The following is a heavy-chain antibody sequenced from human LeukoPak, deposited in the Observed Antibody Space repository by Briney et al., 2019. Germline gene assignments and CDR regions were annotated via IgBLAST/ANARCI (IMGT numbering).Heavy chain of an antibody. CDR2: MNPNSGNT. CDR3: ARTFSCSGGSCYSPFDY. Sequence: ASVKVSCKASGYTFTSYDINWVRQATGQGLEWMGWMNPNSGNTGYAQKFQGRVTMTRNTSISTAYMELSSLRSEDTAMYYCARTFSCSGGSCYSPFDYWGQGTLVTVSS. CDR1: GYTFTSYD. J-gene: IGHJ4*02. D-gene: IGHD2-15*01. V-gene: IGHV1-8*01.